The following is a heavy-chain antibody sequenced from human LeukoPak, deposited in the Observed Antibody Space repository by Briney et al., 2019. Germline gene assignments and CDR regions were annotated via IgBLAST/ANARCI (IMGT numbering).Heavy chain of an antibody. V-gene: IGHV1-69*13. CDR1: GYIFTSYG. D-gene: IGHD5-24*01. CDR2: IIPIFGTA. J-gene: IGHJ4*02. CDR3: ARAREMATVPYFDY. Sequence: SVKVSCKASGYIFTSYGISWVRQAPGQGLEWMGGIIPIFGTANYAQKFQGRVTITADESTSTAYMELSSLRFEDTAVYYCARAREMATVPYFDYWGQGTLVTVSS.